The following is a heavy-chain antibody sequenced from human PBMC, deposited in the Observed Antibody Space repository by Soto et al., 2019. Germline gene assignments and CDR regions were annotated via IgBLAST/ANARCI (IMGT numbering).Heavy chain of an antibody. CDR2: IYHSGST. Sequence: SETLSLTCAVSGGSISSGGYSWSWIRQPPGKGLEWIGYIYHSGSTYYNPSLKSRVTISVDRSKNQFSLKLSSVTAADTAVYYGARAVRLRFLEWFDPWGQGTLVTVS. V-gene: IGHV4-30-2*01. J-gene: IGHJ5*02. CDR3: ARAVRLRFLEWFDP. CDR1: GGSISSGGYS. D-gene: IGHD3-3*01.